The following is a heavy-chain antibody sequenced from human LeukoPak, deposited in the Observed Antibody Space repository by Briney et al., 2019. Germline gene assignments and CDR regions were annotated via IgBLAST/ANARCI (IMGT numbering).Heavy chain of an antibody. J-gene: IGHJ4*02. Sequence: GGSLRLSCIASGFXFSDYEMNWVRQAPGKGLEWVADITAGGHTIYYADSVKGRFTISRDNAKNSLYLQMNSLRAEDTAVYYCARDEVLSPFDFWGQGTLVTVSS. CDR2: ITAGGHTI. CDR3: ARDEVLSPFDF. CDR1: GFXFSDYE. V-gene: IGHV3-48*03. D-gene: IGHD3-10*01.